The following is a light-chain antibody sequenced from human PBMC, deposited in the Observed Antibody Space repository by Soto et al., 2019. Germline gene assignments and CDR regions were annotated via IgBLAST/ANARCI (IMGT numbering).Light chain of an antibody. V-gene: IGLV1-44*01. CDR3: AAWDDSLNGFYV. CDR1: NSNIGSHT. J-gene: IGLJ1*01. CDR2: SNN. Sequence: QSVLTQPPSASGTPGQRVTMSCSGGNSNIGSHTVSWYQHLPGTAPTLLIFSNNQRPSGVPARFSGSKSGTSASLAISGLQSGDEGDYYCAAWDDSLNGFYVFGTGIKVT.